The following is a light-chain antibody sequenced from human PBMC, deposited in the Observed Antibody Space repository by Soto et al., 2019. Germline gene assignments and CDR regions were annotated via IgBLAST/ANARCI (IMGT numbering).Light chain of an antibody. CDR1: QSIISSQ. CDR2: DAS. V-gene: IGKV3-20*01. CDR3: QRYGSTPT. J-gene: IGKJ5*01. Sequence: EIVLTQSPGTLSLSPGERATLSCRSSQSIISSQLAWYQQKPGQAPRLLIYDASYRATGIPDRFSGSGSGTDFTLTISGLESEDYAVYYCQRYGSTPTFGQGTRLDIK.